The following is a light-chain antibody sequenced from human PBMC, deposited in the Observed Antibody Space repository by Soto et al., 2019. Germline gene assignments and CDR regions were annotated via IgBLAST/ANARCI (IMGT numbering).Light chain of an antibody. J-gene: IGLJ1*01. CDR2: EVI. CDR3: SSYAGSNNLGV. V-gene: IGLV2-8*01. Sequence: QSALTQPPSASGSPGQSVTISCTGTNSDIGYYKYVSWYQQHPGKAPKLIIYEVIKRPSGVPDRFSGSKSGNTASLTVSGLQAEDEADYYYSSYAGSNNLGVFGTGTKVTVL. CDR1: NSDIGYYKY.